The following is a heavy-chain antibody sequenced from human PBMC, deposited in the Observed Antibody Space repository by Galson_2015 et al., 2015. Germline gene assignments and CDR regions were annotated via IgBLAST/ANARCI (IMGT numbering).Heavy chain of an antibody. D-gene: IGHD1-1*01. CDR3: ARDSTGTTDELDY. V-gene: IGHV1-2*04. CDR1: GYTFTGYY. J-gene: IGHJ4*02. Sequence: SVKVSCKASGYTFTGYYMHWVRQAPGQGLEWMGWINPNSGGTNYAQKFQGWVTMTRDTSVSTAYMELSRLRSDDTAVYYCARDSTGTTDELDYWGQGTLVTVSS. CDR2: INPNSGGT.